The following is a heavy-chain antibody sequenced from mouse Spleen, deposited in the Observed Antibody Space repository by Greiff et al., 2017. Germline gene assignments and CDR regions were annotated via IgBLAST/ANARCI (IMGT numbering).Heavy chain of an antibody. CDR2: ISSGGGNT. V-gene: IGHV5-9-3*01. CDR1: GFTFSSYA. CDR3: ARHEGYYYPWDY. Sequence: EVQGVESGGGLVKLGGSLKLSCAASGFTFSSYAMSWVRQTPEKRLEWVATISSGGGNTYYPDSVKGRFTISRDNAKNTLYLQMSSLKSEDTAMYYCARHEGYYYPWDYWGQGTSVTVSS. J-gene: IGHJ4*01.